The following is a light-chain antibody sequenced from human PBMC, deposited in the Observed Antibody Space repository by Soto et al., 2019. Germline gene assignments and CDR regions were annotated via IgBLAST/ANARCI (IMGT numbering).Light chain of an antibody. Sequence: DIQMTQSPSTLSASVGDRVTITCRASQSISSWLAWYQQKPGKAPKLLIYDASSLESGVPSRFSGSGSGTEFTLTITSLQPDDFAIYYCQQYNSYPWTFGQGTKVDI. J-gene: IGKJ1*01. V-gene: IGKV1-5*01. CDR1: QSISSW. CDR3: QQYNSYPWT. CDR2: DAS.